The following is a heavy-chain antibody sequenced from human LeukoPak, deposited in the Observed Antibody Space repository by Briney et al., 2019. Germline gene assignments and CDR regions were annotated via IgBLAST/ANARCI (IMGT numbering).Heavy chain of an antibody. D-gene: IGHD6-13*01. V-gene: IGHV3-74*01. Sequence: GGSLRLSCAASGFSFSSYWMHWVHQTPGRGLMWVSRINSDGSSTTYADSVKGRFTISRDNAKNTLYLQMNSLRAEDTAVYYCARLMSVAAAWFDPWGQGTLVTVSS. CDR3: ARLMSVAAAWFDP. J-gene: IGHJ5*02. CDR2: INSDGSST. CDR1: GFSFSSYW.